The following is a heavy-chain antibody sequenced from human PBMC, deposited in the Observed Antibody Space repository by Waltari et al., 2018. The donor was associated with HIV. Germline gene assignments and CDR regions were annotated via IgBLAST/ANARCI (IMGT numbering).Heavy chain of an antibody. CDR2: INQAGTER. D-gene: IGHD3-10*01. Sequence: EVQLVESGGGWVQPGGSLTLTCEASGFTFSFYWLSWVRQAPGKGLECVANINQAGTERHYVDSVRGRFTISRDNGKTSLFLQMNSLSVEDTAVYYCATTHGSGGCDNDFDYWGQGTLV. J-gene: IGHJ4*02. CDR1: GFTFSFYW. V-gene: IGHV3-7*01. CDR3: ATTHGSGGCDNDFDY.